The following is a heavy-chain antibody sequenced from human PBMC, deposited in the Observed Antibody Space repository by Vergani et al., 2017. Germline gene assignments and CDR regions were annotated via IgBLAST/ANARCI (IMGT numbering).Heavy chain of an antibody. V-gene: IGHV4-34*01. Sequence: QVQLQQWGAGLLKPSETLSLTCAVNGGSFSGYYWSWIRQPPGKGLEWIGEINHSGSTNYNPSLKSRVTISVDTSKNQFSLKLSSVTAADTAVYYCARGQSVRGVYSRSDGMDVWGQGTTVTVSS. CDR2: INHSGST. J-gene: IGHJ6*02. D-gene: IGHD3-10*01. CDR1: GGSFSGYY. CDR3: ARGQSVRGVYSRSDGMDV.